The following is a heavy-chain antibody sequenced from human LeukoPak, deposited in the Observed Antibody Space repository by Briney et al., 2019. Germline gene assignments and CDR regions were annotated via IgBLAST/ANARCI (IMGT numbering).Heavy chain of an antibody. CDR1: GGSISSSSYY. D-gene: IGHD6-19*01. CDR2: GDYSGGT. Sequence: SETLSLTCTVSGGSISSSSYYWGWIRQPPGKGLEWIASGDYSGGTYYNPSLESRVAISADMSKNQFSLKLTSVTGADTAVYYCAGERGEEYSSGWYKRNYFDNWGQGIRVTVSS. J-gene: IGHJ4*02. CDR3: AGERGEEYSSGWYKRNYFDN. V-gene: IGHV4-39*07.